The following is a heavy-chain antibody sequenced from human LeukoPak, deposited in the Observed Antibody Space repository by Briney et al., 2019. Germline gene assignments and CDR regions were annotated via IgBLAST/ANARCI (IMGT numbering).Heavy chain of an antibody. CDR1: GFTFDDYA. Sequence: GRSPRLSCAASGFTFDDYAIHWVRQAPGKGLEWVSGISWNSGSIGYADSVKGRFTISRDNAKNSLYLQMNSLRAEDTALYYCARDNFDSSGYYYASYFQHWGQGSLVTVSS. CDR2: ISWNSGSI. J-gene: IGHJ1*01. D-gene: IGHD3-22*01. CDR3: ARDNFDSSGYYYASYFQH. V-gene: IGHV3-9*01.